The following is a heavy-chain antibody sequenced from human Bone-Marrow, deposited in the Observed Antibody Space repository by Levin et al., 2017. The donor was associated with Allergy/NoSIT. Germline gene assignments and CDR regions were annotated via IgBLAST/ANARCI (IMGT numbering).Heavy chain of an antibody. V-gene: IGHV4-39*01. Sequence: SETLSLTCTVSGGSINNITYYWGRVRQPPGKGLEWIGSIYYSGTTYYNPSLRSRLTMSVDTSKNQFSLRVSSVTATDTAVYYCAKSRPGLGVGAFDIWGQGTMVTVSS. CDR2: IYYSGTT. D-gene: IGHD3-3*01. CDR3: AKSRPGLGVGAFDI. CDR1: GGSINNITYY. J-gene: IGHJ3*02.